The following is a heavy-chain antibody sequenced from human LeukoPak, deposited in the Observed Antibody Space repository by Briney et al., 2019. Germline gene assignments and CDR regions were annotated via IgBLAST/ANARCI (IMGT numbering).Heavy chain of an antibody. J-gene: IGHJ5*02. Sequence: PSETLSLTCTVSGGSISSYYWSWIRQPPGKGLELIGYIYYSGSTNYNPSLKSRVTISVDTSKNQFSLKLSSVTAADTAVYYCARGEYQLLYGLFDPWGQETLVTVSS. CDR1: GGSISSYY. CDR2: IYYSGST. V-gene: IGHV4-59*01. D-gene: IGHD2-2*02. CDR3: ARGEYQLLYGLFDP.